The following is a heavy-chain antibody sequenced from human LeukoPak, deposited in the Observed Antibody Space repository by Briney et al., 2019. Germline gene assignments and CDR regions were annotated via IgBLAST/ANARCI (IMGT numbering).Heavy chain of an antibody. CDR2: INAGNGNT. J-gene: IGHJ6*04. CDR1: GYTFTSYA. Sequence: ASVKVSCKASGYTFTSYAMHWVRQAPGQRLEWMGWINAGNGNTKYSQKFQGRVTITRDTSASTAYMEQSSLRSEDTAVYYCAREKQQLGQDYYYGMDVWGKGTTVTVSS. CDR3: AREKQQLGQDYYYGMDV. D-gene: IGHD6-13*01. V-gene: IGHV1-3*01.